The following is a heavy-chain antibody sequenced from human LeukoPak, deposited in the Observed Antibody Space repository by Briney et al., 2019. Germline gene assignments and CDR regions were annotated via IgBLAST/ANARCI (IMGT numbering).Heavy chain of an antibody. D-gene: IGHD6-13*01. CDR1: GFTFSSYW. CDR2: ISYDGSNK. Sequence: GGSLRLSCAASGFTFSSYWMSWVRQAPGKGLEWVAVISYDGSNKYYADSVKGRFTISRDNSKNTLYLQMNSLRAEDTAVYYCARDKYLAAAGTEAFYYYGMDVWGQGTTVTVSS. J-gene: IGHJ6*02. CDR3: ARDKYLAAAGTEAFYYYGMDV. V-gene: IGHV3-30-3*01.